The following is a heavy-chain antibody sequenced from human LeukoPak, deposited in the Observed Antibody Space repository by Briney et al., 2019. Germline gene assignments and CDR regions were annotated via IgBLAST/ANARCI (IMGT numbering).Heavy chain of an antibody. J-gene: IGHJ4*02. Sequence: GGSLRLSCAASGNYWMHWVRQAPGKGLVWVSHINSDGSWTSYADSVKGRFTIPKDNAKNTVYLQMNSLRAEDTAVYYCVSFYGTYWGRGTLVTASS. D-gene: IGHD2/OR15-2a*01. CDR2: INSDGSWT. CDR3: VSFYGTY. V-gene: IGHV3-74*01. CDR1: GNYW.